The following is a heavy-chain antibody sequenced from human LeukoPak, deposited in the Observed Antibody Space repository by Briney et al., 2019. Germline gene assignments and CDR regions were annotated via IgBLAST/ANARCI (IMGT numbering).Heavy chain of an antibody. CDR2: ISYDGSNK. V-gene: IGHV3-30-3*01. J-gene: IGHJ4*02. D-gene: IGHD6-19*01. CDR1: GFTFSSYA. CDR3: ARLGIAVAEGIDY. Sequence: GRSLRLSCAASGFTFSSYAMHWVRQAPGKGLEWVAVISYDGSNKYYADSVKGRFTISRDNAKNSLYLQMDSLRAEDTAVYYCARLGIAVAEGIDYWGQGTLVIVSS.